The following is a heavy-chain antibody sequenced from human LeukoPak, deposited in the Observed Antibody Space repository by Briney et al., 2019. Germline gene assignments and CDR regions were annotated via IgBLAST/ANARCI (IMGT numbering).Heavy chain of an antibody. V-gene: IGHV3-23*01. CDR2: ISGAGGRT. CDR3: AKDRADNGDRLRFDP. J-gene: IGHJ5*02. D-gene: IGHD4-17*01. CDR1: GFDFSSYG. Sequence: GGSLRLSCAASGFDFSSYGIHWVRQAPGKGPEWVSAISGAGGRTYYADSVKGRFTISRDNSKNTLYLQMDSLRAEDTAVYYCAKDRADNGDRLRFDPWGQGTLVTVSS.